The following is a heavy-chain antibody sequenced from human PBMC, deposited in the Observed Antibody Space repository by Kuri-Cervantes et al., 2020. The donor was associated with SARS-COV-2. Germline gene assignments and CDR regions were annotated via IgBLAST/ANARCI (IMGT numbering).Heavy chain of an antibody. Sequence: GGSLRLSCAASGFTFSSYAMSWVRQAPGKGLEWVSAISGSGGSTYYADSVKGRFTISRDNSKNTLYLQMNSLRAEDTAVYYCAKAGKKEGYCSSTSCYLDSDYWGQGTLVTVSS. D-gene: IGHD2-2*01. J-gene: IGHJ4*02. V-gene: IGHV3-23*01. CDR1: GFTFSSYA. CDR2: ISGSGGST. CDR3: AKAGKKEGYCSSTSCYLDSDY.